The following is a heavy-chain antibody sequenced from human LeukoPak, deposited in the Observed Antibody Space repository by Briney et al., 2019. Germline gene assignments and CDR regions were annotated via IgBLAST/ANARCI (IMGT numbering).Heavy chain of an antibody. J-gene: IGHJ3*02. D-gene: IGHD3-9*01. Sequence: GGSLRLSFTASGFTLSNFGMDWVWQAPGKGLEWEAFIRSDGSETVYVDSVKGRFTISRDSSKNTVYLQMDSLRDDDTGRYYCAKSSRPGYSSDSFDIWGQGTMVTVSS. CDR1: GFTLSNFG. CDR3: AKSSRPGYSSDSFDI. CDR2: IRSDGSET. V-gene: IGHV3-30*02.